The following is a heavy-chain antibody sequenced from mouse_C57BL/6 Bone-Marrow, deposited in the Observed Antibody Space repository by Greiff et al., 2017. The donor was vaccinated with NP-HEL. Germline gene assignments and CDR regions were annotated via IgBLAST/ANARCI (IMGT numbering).Heavy chain of an antibody. CDR1: GFSLTSYG. Sequence: VQLQESGPGLVAPSQSLSITCTVSGFSLTSYGVHWVRQPPGKGLEWLVVIWSDGSTTYNSALKSRLSISKDNSKSQVFLKMNSLQTDDTAMYYCARHDYDGDYYAMDYWGQGTSVTVSS. CDR2: IWSDGST. V-gene: IGHV2-6-1*01. CDR3: ARHDYDGDYYAMDY. J-gene: IGHJ4*01. D-gene: IGHD2-4*01.